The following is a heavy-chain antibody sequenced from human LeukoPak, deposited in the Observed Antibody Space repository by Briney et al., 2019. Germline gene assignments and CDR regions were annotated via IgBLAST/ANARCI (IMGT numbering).Heavy chain of an antibody. CDR2: IIPIFGTA. V-gene: IGHV1-69*13. CDR3: ARDDCSGTSCKDIGGWFDP. Sequence: ASVKVSCKASGGTFSSYAISWVRRAPGQELEWMGGIIPIFGTANYAQKFQGRVTITADESTSTAYMELSSLRSEDTAVYYCARDDCSGTSCKDIGGWFDPWGQGTLVTVSS. J-gene: IGHJ5*02. CDR1: GGTFSSYA. D-gene: IGHD2-2*01.